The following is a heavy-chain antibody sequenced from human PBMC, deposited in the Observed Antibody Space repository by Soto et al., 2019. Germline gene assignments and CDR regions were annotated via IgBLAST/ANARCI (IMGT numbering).Heavy chain of an antibody. Sequence: SETLSLTCTVSGGSISTGGYYWNWIRQHPGKGLEWIGYFYYSGSTYYNPSLKSRVTISVNTSKNQFSLKLSSVTAADTAVYYYARSAFPWGQGTLVTVSS. CDR3: ARSAFP. CDR1: GGSISTGGYY. V-gene: IGHV4-31*03. J-gene: IGHJ5*02. CDR2: FYYSGST.